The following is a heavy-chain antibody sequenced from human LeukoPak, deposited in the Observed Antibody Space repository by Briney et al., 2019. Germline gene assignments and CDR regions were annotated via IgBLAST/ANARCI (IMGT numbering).Heavy chain of an antibody. V-gene: IGHV3-64D*06. CDR3: VRGTGY. Sequence: GGSLRLSCSVSGFTFSTYVMHWVRQAPGKGLEYVSAISSNGDNTYYADSVKGRFTISRDNSKNTLYLQMSSLRADDTAVYYRVRGTGYWGQGTLVTVSS. J-gene: IGHJ4*02. CDR1: GFTFSTYV. CDR2: ISSNGDNT.